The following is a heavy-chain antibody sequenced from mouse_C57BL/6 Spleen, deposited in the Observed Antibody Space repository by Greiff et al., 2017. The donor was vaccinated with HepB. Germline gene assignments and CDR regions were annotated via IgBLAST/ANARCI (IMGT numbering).Heavy chain of an antibody. Sequence: QVTLKVSGPGILQSSQTLSLTCSFSGFSLSTSGMGVSWIRQPSGKGLEWLAHIYWDDDKRYNPSLKSRLTISKDTSRNQVFLKITSVDTADTATYYCARSSYYSNLWDFDVWGTGTTVTVSS. CDR1: GFSLSTSGMG. V-gene: IGHV8-12*01. CDR2: IYWDDDK. J-gene: IGHJ1*03. D-gene: IGHD2-5*01. CDR3: ARSSYYSNLWDFDV.